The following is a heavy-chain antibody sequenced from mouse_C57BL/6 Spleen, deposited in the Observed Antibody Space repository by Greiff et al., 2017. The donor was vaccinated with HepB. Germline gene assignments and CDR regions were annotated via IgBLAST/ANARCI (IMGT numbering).Heavy chain of an antibody. CDR2: IHPNSGST. CDR3: AREGRPPYAMDY. V-gene: IGHV1-64*01. J-gene: IGHJ4*01. Sequence: QVQLQQPGAELVKPGASVKLSCKASGYTFTSYWMHWVKQRPGQGLEWIGMIHPNSGSTNYNEKFKSKATLTVDKSSSTAYMQLSSLTSEDSAVYYCAREGRPPYAMDYWGQGTSVTVSS. CDR1: GYTFTSYW.